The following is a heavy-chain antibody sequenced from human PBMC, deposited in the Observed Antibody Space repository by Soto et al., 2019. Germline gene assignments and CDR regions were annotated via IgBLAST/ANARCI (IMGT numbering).Heavy chain of an antibody. D-gene: IGHD7-27*01. Sequence: GGSLRLSCVASGFTFSTYWMHWVRQVPGKGLVWVSRINSDGGSTTYADSVKGRFTISRDNAKSTLYLQLNSLRVEDTAVYYCASSLLTPFDYWGQGTLVTVSS. J-gene: IGHJ4*02. CDR1: GFTFSTYW. CDR2: INSDGGST. CDR3: ASSLLTPFDY. V-gene: IGHV3-74*01.